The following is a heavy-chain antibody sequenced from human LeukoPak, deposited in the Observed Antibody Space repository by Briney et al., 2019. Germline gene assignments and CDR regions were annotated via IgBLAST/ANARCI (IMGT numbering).Heavy chain of an antibody. CDR2: IYYSGIT. V-gene: IGHV4-39*07. D-gene: IGHD3-3*01. CDR3: ARTTNYDFWSGYSEPFDY. J-gene: IGHJ4*02. Sequence: SETLSLTCTVSGGSISSTSYYWGWIRQPPGKGLEWIGSIYYSGITYYNPSLKSRVTISVDTSKNQFSLKLSSVTAADTAVYYCARTTNYDFWSGYSEPFDYWGQGTLVTVSS. CDR1: GGSISSTSYY.